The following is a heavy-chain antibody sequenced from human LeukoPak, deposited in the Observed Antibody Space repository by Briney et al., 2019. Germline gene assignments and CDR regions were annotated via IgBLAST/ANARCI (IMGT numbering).Heavy chain of an antibody. CDR2: IYPGDSDT. D-gene: IGHD3-3*01. CDR1: GYGFTSYW. CDR3: ARSITIFGVVIPPDY. Sequence: GESLKISCKGSGYGFTSYWIGWVRPMPGKGLEWMWIIYPGDSDTRYSPSFQGQVTISADKSISTAYLQWSSLKASDTAMYYCARSITIFGVVIPPDYWGQGTLVTVSS. V-gene: IGHV5-51*01. J-gene: IGHJ4*02.